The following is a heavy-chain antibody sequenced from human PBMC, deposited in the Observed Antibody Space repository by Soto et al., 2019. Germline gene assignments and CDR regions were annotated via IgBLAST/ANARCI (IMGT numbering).Heavy chain of an antibody. CDR3: TKDAEAYDFAFDK. J-gene: IGHJ3*02. CDR1: GFSFSDYG. Sequence: GSLRLFCATSGFSFSDYGMNWVRQAPGKGLEWVSGITKTGRSTFIADSVRGRFTISRDNLKNIMYLQMNSLRVDDTALYYCTKDAEAYDFAFDKWGQGTMVTVSS. CDR2: ITKTGRST. D-gene: IGHD3-3*01. V-gene: IGHV3-23*01.